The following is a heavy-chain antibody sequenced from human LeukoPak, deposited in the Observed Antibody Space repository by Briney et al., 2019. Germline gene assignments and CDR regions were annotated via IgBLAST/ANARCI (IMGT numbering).Heavy chain of an antibody. CDR3: ARSYDFWSGPPFDP. Sequence: ASVKVSCKASGYTFTGHYMHWVRQAPGQGLEWMGWINPNSGGTKYAQKFQGRVTLTRDTSISTAYMELSRLRCDDTAVYYCARSYDFWSGPPFDPWGQGTLVTVSS. D-gene: IGHD3-3*01. V-gene: IGHV1-2*02. J-gene: IGHJ5*02. CDR1: GYTFTGHY. CDR2: INPNSGGT.